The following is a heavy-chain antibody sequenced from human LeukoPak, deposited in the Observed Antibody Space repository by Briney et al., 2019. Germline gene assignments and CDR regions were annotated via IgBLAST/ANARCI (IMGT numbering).Heavy chain of an antibody. V-gene: IGHV1-2*02. CDR1: GYTFTGYY. D-gene: IGHD2-2*02. J-gene: IGHJ4*02. Sequence: ASVKVSCKASGYTFTGYYMHWVRQAPGQELEWMGWINPNSGGTNYAQKFQGRVTMTRDTSISTAYMELSRLRSDDTAVYYCARDSRRIVVVPAAIPYWGQGTLVTVSS. CDR3: ARDSRRIVVVPAAIPY. CDR2: INPNSGGT.